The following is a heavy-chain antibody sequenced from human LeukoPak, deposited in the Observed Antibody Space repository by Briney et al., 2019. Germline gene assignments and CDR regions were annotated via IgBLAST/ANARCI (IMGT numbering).Heavy chain of an antibody. V-gene: IGHV3-48*03. CDR1: GFTFSSYE. Sequence: GGSLRLSCAASGFTFSSYEMNWVRRAPGKGLEWVSYISSSGSTIYYADSVKGRFTISRDNAKNSLYLQMNSLRAEDTAVYYCARVVRIVVVPAAVFHNWFDPWGQGTLVTVSS. D-gene: IGHD2-2*01. CDR3: ARVVRIVVVPAAVFHNWFDP. CDR2: ISSSGSTI. J-gene: IGHJ5*02.